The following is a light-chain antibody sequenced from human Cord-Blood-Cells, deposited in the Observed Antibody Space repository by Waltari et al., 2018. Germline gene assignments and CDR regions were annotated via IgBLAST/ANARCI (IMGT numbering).Light chain of an antibody. V-gene: IGKV1-39*01. Sequence: DIQMTQSPSSLSASVGDRFTITCRATQSISSYLNWYQQKPGKAPKHLIYAASSLQSGVPSRFSGSGSGTDFTLTISSLQPEYFATYYCQQSYSTPLTFGGGTKVEIK. CDR1: QSISSY. J-gene: IGKJ4*01. CDR2: AAS. CDR3: QQSYSTPLT.